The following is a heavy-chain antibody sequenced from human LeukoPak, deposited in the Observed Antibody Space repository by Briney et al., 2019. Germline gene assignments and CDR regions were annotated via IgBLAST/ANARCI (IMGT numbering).Heavy chain of an antibody. CDR2: IFYSGTP. Sequence: NPSETLSLKCTVSGGSISSSTYYWDWVRQPPGKGLEWIGSIFYSGTPYYNPSLKSRVTMSVDTSKNHFSLKLSSVTAADTAVYYCARHPGYSVYDRGEFYFDYWGQGTLVTVSS. D-gene: IGHD5/OR15-5a*01. J-gene: IGHJ4*02. CDR3: ARHPGYSVYDRGEFYFDY. CDR1: GGSISSSTYY. V-gene: IGHV4-39*01.